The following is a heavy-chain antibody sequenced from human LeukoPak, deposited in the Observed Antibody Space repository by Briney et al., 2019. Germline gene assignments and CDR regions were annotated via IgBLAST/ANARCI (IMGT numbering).Heavy chain of an antibody. CDR3: ARQRYYYGD. D-gene: IGHD3-10*01. J-gene: IGHJ4*02. V-gene: IGHV3-48*03. Sequence: TGGSLRLSCAASGFTFSSYEMNWVRQAPGKGLEWVSYISDSGRTKYYADSVKGRFTISRDNAKNSLYLQMNSLRAEDTAVYYCARQRYYYGDWGQGTLVTVSS. CDR2: ISDSGRTK. CDR1: GFTFSSYE.